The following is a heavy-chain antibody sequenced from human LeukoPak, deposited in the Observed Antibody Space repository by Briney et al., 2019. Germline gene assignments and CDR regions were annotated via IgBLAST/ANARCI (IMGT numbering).Heavy chain of an antibody. CDR3: AKIMALYCSGGTCNEIDY. Sequence: GGSLRLSCAASGFTFSDNYMSWIRQAPGKGLEWVSYISSSGSIYYADSVKGRFTISRDNAKNSLYLQMNSLRAEDTAVYYCAKIMALYCSGGTCNEIDYWGQGTLVTVSS. CDR1: GFTFSDNY. CDR2: ISSSGSI. D-gene: IGHD2-15*01. V-gene: IGHV3-11*01. J-gene: IGHJ4*02.